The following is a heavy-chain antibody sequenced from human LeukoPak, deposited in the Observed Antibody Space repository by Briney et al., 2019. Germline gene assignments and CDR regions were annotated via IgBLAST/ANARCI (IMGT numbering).Heavy chain of an antibody. CDR1: GGTFSSYA. J-gene: IGHJ4*02. Sequence: ASVKVSCKASGGTFSSYAISWVRQAPGQGLEWMGGIIPIFGTANYAQKFQGRVTITADKSTSTAYMELSSLRSEDTAVYYCASSGTVTPSGSFDYWGQGTLVTVSS. CDR2: IIPIFGTA. CDR3: ASSGTVTPSGSFDY. V-gene: IGHV1-69*06. D-gene: IGHD4-17*01.